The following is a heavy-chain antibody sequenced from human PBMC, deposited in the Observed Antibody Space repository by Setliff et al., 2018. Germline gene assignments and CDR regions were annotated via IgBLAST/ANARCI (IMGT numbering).Heavy chain of an antibody. CDR2: VFXXXXXX. J-gene: IGHJ3*02. V-gene: IGHV5-51*01. Sequence: GESLTISCKGSGYRFTTYWIGWVRQMPGKGLEWMGIVFXXXXXXXXXXXXXXXVXISAXXSISTAYLQWSSLKASDTAMYYCARQYPYYHDSSGYFSPLDDGFDIWGQGTMVTVSS. D-gene: IGHD3-22*01. CDR1: GYRFTTYW. CDR3: ARQYPYYHDSSGYFSPLDDGFDI.